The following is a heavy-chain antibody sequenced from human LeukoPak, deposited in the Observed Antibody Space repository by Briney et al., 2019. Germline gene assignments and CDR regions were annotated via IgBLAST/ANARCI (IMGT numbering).Heavy chain of an antibody. J-gene: IGHJ5*02. CDR2: IYPGDSDT. V-gene: IGHV5-51*01. CDR1: GYSFTSYW. D-gene: IGHD2-2*01. CDR3: ARDGSPTYIVVVPAASTYNWFDP. Sequence: GESLKISCKGSGYSFTSYWIGWVRQMPGKGLEWMGIIYPGDSDTRYSPSFQGQVTISADKSISTAYLQWSSLKASDTAMYYCARDGSPTYIVVVPAASTYNWFDPWGQGTLVTVSS.